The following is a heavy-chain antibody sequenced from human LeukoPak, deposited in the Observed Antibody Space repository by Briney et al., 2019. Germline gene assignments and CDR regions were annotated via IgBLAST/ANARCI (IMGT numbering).Heavy chain of an antibody. D-gene: IGHD4-17*01. CDR1: GYTFTGYY. V-gene: IGHV1-2*02. J-gene: IGHJ6*03. CDR2: INPNTAGT. CDR3: ATSDGDYPAGYYYYMGV. Sequence: ASVKVSCKASGYTFTGYYFHWVRQAPGQGLEWMGWINPNTAGTNYAQKFLGRVTLTWDSSISTAYMELNRLTSDDTAVYYCATSDGDYPAGYYYYMGVWGKGTSVTVSS.